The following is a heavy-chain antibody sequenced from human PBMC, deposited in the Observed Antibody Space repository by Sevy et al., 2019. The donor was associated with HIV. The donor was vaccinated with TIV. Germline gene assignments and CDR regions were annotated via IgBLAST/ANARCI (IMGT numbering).Heavy chain of an antibody. CDR2: IKQDGSEK. CDR3: ARARDGRLLVRKPYYFDY. D-gene: IGHD2-2*01. CDR1: GFTFSSYW. V-gene: IGHV3-7*01. Sequence: GGSLRLSCAASGFTFSSYWMSWVRQAPGKGLEWVANIKQDGSEKYYVDSVKGRFTISRDNAKNSLYLQMNSLRAEDTAVYYCARARDGRLLVRKPYYFDYWGQGTLVTVSS. J-gene: IGHJ4*02.